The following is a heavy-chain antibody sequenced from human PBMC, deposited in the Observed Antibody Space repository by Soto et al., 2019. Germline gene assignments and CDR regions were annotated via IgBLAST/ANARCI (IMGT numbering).Heavy chain of an antibody. CDR3: ARVSIAVAGIAYYFDY. V-gene: IGHV3-30-3*01. Sequence: QVQLVESGGGVVQPGRSLRLSCAASGFSFSSCAMHWVRQAPGKGLEWVAVVSHDGSNKYYADSVKGRVTISRDNSINTVYLQMNRLGAEDTAVYYCARVSIAVAGIAYYFDYWGQGTLVTVSS. CDR1: GFSFSSCA. J-gene: IGHJ4*02. D-gene: IGHD6-19*01. CDR2: VSHDGSNK.